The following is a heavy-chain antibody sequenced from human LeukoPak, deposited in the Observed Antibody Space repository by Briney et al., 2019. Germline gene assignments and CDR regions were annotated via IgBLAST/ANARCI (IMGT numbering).Heavy chain of an antibody. CDR1: GGTFSSYA. D-gene: IGHD6-19*01. V-gene: IGHV1-69*13. Sequence: SVKVSCKASGGTFSSYAISWVRQAPGQGLEWMGEIIPIFGTANYAQKFQGRVTITADESTSTAYMELSSLRSEDTAVYYCAKRLGITVAGSRGHYYFDYWGQGTLVTVSS. CDR2: IIPIFGTA. J-gene: IGHJ4*02. CDR3: AKRLGITVAGSRGHYYFDY.